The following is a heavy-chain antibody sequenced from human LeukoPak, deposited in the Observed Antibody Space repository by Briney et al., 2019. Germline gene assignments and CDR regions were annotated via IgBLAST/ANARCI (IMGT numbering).Heavy chain of an antibody. V-gene: IGHV4-61*08. CDR3: ARRNSSSWYPDY. Sequence: SETLSLTCTVSGGSISSGGYYWSWIRQPPGKGLEWIGYIYYSGSTNYNPSLKSRVTISVDTSKNQFSLKLSSVTAADTAVYYCARRNSSSWYPDYWGQGTLVTVSS. CDR2: IYYSGST. CDR1: GGSISSGGYY. J-gene: IGHJ4*02. D-gene: IGHD6-13*01.